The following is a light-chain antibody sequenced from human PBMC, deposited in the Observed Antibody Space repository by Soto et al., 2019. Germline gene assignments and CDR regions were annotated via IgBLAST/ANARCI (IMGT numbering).Light chain of an antibody. Sequence: QSALTQPTSVSGSPGQSNTISCTGNNIDTATYDYVSRYQQHPGRAPRLLLPRVTNPLSGISGRFSAAKTGLTASLTIYGLQPEDQADYYCSSFTSNHIYVFGPGAKVTAL. J-gene: IGLJ1*01. CDR3: SSFTSNHIYV. V-gene: IGLV2-14*03. CDR1: NIDTATYDY. CDR2: RVT.